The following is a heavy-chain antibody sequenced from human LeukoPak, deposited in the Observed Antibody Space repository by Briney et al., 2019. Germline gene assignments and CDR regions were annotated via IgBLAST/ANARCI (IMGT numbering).Heavy chain of an antibody. V-gene: IGHV3-7*01. CDR1: EFTLSSYW. J-gene: IGHJ4*02. CDR2: IKQDGSQK. CDR3: ASGLGWLVDN. Sequence: PGGSLRLSCAASEFTLSSYWMIWVRQAPGKGLEWVANIKQDGSQKYYVDSVKGRFTISRDNDKNSLYLQMNSLRAEDTAVYYCASGLGWLVDNWGQGTLVTVSS. D-gene: IGHD6-19*01.